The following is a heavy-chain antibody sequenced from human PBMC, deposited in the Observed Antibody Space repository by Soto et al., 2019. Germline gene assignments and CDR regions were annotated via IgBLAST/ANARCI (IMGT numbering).Heavy chain of an antibody. Sequence: SETLSLTCAVYGGSFSGYYWSWIRQPPGKGLEWIGEINHSGSTNYNPSLKSRVTISVDTSKNQFSLKLSSVTAADTAVYYCARGPRPYATNLPFDYWGQGTLVTVSS. V-gene: IGHV4-34*01. CDR2: INHSGST. CDR1: GGSFSGYY. J-gene: IGHJ4*02. CDR3: ARGPRPYATNLPFDY. D-gene: IGHD2-8*01.